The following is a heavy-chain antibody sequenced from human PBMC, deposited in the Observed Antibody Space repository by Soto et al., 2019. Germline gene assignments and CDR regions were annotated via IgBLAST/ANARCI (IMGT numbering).Heavy chain of an antibody. CDR2: ISYSGST. CDR1: GASISSTPYF. D-gene: IGHD1-26*01. J-gene: IGHJ4*02. CDR3: ARLGGSGSYIDY. V-gene: IGHV4-39*02. Sequence: QLLLQESGPGLVKPSETLSLTCTVSGASISSTPYFWGWIRQPPGKGLEWIGSISYSGSTYYNPSLRSRLTISVDTSNNHFSLKLSSVTAADTAVYYCARLGGSGSYIDYWGQGTLVTVSS.